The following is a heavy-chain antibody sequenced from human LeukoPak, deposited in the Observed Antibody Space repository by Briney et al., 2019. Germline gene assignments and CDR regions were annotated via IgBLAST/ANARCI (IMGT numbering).Heavy chain of an antibody. Sequence: GGSLRLSCAASGFTVSSNYMSWVRQAPGKGLEWVSVIYSGGSTYYADSVKGRFTISRDNSKNTLYLQMNSLRAEDTAVYYCARLDTAMVPSYLDYWGQGTLVTVSS. CDR2: IYSGGST. J-gene: IGHJ4*02. V-gene: IGHV3-53*01. D-gene: IGHD5-18*01. CDR3: ARLDTAMVPSYLDY. CDR1: GFTVSSNY.